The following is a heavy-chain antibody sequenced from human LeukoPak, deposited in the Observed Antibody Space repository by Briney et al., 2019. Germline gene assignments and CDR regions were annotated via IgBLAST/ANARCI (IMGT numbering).Heavy chain of an antibody. D-gene: IGHD3-16*01. CDR3: ARDRAGEWGNYFDY. CDR1: GGSIIGYY. J-gene: IGHJ4*02. CDR2: VHYSGTT. Sequence: SQTLSLTCTVSGGSIIGYYWNWIRHRPGMGLEWIGYVHYSGTTKNNSSLNNPVTISIDTSKHQFSLRLTSATPADTAVYYCARDRAGEWGNYFDYWGQGIVVTVPS. V-gene: IGHV4-59*12.